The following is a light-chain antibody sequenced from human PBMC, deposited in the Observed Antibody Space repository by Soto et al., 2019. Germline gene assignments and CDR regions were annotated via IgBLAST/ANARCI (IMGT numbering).Light chain of an antibody. CDR2: DAY. CDR1: QSFRGL. J-gene: IGKJ5*01. Sequence: EVVLTQSPVTLSLSPGERATLSCRASQSFRGLLAWYQQKPGQAPRLLIYDAYNRATGIPPRFSGSGSGTDFTLTISSLDPEDSAVYYCQQRHMWPITFGQGPRLEIK. CDR3: QQRHMWPIT. V-gene: IGKV3-11*01.